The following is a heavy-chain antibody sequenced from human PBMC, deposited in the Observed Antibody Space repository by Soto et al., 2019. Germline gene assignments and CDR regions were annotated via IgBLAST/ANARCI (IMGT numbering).Heavy chain of an antibody. J-gene: IGHJ4*02. CDR1: GYTFTSYA. V-gene: IGHV1-3*01. D-gene: IGHD6-19*01. CDR2: INAGDGNT. Sequence: GPSVTVSCKASGYTFTSYAMDWVRQAPGQRLEWMGWINAGDGNTKNSQKFQGRVTITRYTSASTAYMELRSLRSDDTAVDYCARTPGIAVADYWGQGTLVTVSS. CDR3: ARTPGIAVADY.